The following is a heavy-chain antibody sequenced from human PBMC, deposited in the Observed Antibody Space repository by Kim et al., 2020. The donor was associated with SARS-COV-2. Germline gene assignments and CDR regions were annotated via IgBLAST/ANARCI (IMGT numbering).Heavy chain of an antibody. J-gene: IGHJ6*02. V-gene: IGHV3-15*01. Sequence: GGSLRLSCAASGFTFSNAWMSWVRQAPGKGLEWVGRIKSKTDGGTTDYAAPVKGRFTISRDDSKNTLYLQMNSLKTEDTAVYYCTTDLGSSWFGGDYYYGMDVWGQGTTVTVSS. CDR2: IKSKTDGGTT. CDR1: GFTFSNAW. CDR3: TTDLGSSWFGGDYYYGMDV. D-gene: IGHD6-13*01.